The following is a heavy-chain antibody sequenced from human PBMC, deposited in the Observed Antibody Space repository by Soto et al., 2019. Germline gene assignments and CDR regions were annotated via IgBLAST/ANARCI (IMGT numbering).Heavy chain of an antibody. Sequence: VASVKVSCKASGNTFTSYDINWVRQAPGHGLEWMGWINPKSGNIGYAQKFQGRVTMTRATAIRTAYMEVSRLRSDDTAVYDCARGRASGSYYLFDYWGQGTLVTVSS. D-gene: IGHD3-10*01. V-gene: IGHV1-8*01. CDR3: ARGRASGSYYLFDY. CDR2: INPKSGNI. CDR1: GNTFTSYD. J-gene: IGHJ4*02.